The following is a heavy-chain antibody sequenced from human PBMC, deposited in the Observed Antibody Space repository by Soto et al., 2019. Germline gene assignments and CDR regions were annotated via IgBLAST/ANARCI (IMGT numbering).Heavy chain of an antibody. Sequence: PSETLSLTCSVSGGSISYNSYYWGWIRQPPGKGLEWVGGIFYTATTYYSLSLKDRVTISVDTSKNSFSLNLTSVTAADTAVYFCARLVVVAPVANAWGQGTLVTVSS. CDR3: ARLVVVAPVANA. J-gene: IGHJ5*02. V-gene: IGHV4-39*02. D-gene: IGHD2-2*01. CDR2: IFYTATT. CDR1: GGSISYNSYY.